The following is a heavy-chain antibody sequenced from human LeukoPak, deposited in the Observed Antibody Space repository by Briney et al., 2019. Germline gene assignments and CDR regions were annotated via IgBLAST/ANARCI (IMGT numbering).Heavy chain of an antibody. Sequence: PSETLSLTCTVSGGSISSYYWSWIRQPPGKGLEWIGYIYYSGSTNDTPSLKSRVTISVDTSKDQFSLKLSSVAAADAAVYYCARDRNCSGGSCYRGRWFDPWGQGTLVTVSS. CDR1: GGSISSYY. J-gene: IGHJ5*02. CDR3: ARDRNCSGGSCYRGRWFDP. D-gene: IGHD2-15*01. V-gene: IGHV4-59*01. CDR2: IYYSGST.